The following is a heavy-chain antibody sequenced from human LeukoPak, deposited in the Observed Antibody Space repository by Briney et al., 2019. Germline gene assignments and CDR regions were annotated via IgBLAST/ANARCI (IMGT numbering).Heavy chain of an antibody. CDR3: ARVRVVSAAIWFDP. Sequence: ASVKVSCKASGYTFTSYDINWVRQATGQGLEWMGWMNPNSGNTGYAQKFQGRVTMTRNTSISTAYMELSSLRSEDTAVYYCARVRVVSAAIWFDPWGQGTLVTVSS. J-gene: IGHJ5*02. CDR2: MNPNSGNT. D-gene: IGHD2-2*01. V-gene: IGHV1-8*01. CDR1: GYTFTSYD.